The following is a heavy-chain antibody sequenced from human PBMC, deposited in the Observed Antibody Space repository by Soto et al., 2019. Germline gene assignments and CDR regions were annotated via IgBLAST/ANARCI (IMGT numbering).Heavy chain of an antibody. Sequence: GGSLRLSCEASGFIFSSHGMHWVRQAPGKGLEWVAVIWYDGSRKFYADSVKGRFTISRDNSKNTLYLQMNSLRVDDTAVYYCARDQLDGLKPPEPRYFDYWGQGTLVTVSS. D-gene: IGHD3-3*01. CDR2: IWYDGSRK. J-gene: IGHJ4*02. CDR3: ARDQLDGLKPPEPRYFDY. CDR1: GFIFSSHG. V-gene: IGHV3-33*01.